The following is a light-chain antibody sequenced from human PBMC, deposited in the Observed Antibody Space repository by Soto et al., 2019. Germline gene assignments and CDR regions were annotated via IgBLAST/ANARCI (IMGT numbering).Light chain of an antibody. CDR3: QQYNSYSPLYT. V-gene: IGKV1-5*01. Sequence: DIQMTQSPSTLSASVGDRVTITCRASQSIISWLAWYQQKPGKAPKLLIYDASSLESGVPSRFRGSGYRTAFTITISSLQPDDFATYYCQQYNSYSPLYTFGQGTKLEIK. CDR1: QSIISW. CDR2: DAS. J-gene: IGKJ2*01.